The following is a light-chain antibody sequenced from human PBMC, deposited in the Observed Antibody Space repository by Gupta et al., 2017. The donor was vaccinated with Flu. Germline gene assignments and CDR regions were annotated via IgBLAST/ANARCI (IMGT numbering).Light chain of an antibody. CDR1: QGISNW. Sequence: DIQMTQSPSSVSASVGDRVSIACRASQGISNWLAWYQQKPGKAPSLLIYSASTLRSGVPSRFSGSGSGTDFTLTISSLQPEDFATYYCQQVTTFPRTFGQGTKVEIK. V-gene: IGKV1-12*01. CDR2: SAS. CDR3: QQVTTFPRT. J-gene: IGKJ1*01.